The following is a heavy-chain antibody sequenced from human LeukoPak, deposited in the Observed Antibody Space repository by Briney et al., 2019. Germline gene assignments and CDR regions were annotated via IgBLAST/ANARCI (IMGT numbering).Heavy chain of an antibody. Sequence: PSETLSLTCTVSGDSLNSYYWTWIPQSPGEGLQWIGYVFYSGSSNYNASLRSRVAISVDTSKNQFSLKLTSVTAADTAVYYCAGRAARFFDYWGQGILVTVSS. CDR1: GDSLNSYY. D-gene: IGHD6-25*01. CDR3: AGRAARFFDY. J-gene: IGHJ4*02. V-gene: IGHV4-59*01. CDR2: VFYSGSS.